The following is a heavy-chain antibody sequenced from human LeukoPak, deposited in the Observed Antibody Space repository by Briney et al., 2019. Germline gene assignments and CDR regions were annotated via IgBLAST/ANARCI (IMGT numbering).Heavy chain of an antibody. J-gene: IGHJ4*02. D-gene: IGHD3-22*01. Sequence: GGSLRLSCAASGFTFSSYGMHWVRQAPGKGLEWVAVISYDGSNKYYADSVKGRFTISRDNSKNTLYLQMNSLRAEDTAIYYCAKDNFDSSVGYFDYWGQGTLVTVSS. V-gene: IGHV3-30*18. CDR3: AKDNFDSSVGYFDY. CDR1: GFTFSSYG. CDR2: ISYDGSNK.